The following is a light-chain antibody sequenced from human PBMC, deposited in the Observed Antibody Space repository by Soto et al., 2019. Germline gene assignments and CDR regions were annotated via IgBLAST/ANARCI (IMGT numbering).Light chain of an antibody. V-gene: IGLV1-44*01. CDR1: SSNIGANT. CDR3: AAWDGDLNGWV. Sequence: QSVLTQPPSASGTPGQRVTISCSGSSSNIGANTVNWFQHLPGTAPKLLIYSHNQRPSGVPDRFSGSKSGTSASLAISGLQSEGEADYYCAAWDGDLNGWVFGGGTKVTVL. CDR2: SHN. J-gene: IGLJ3*02.